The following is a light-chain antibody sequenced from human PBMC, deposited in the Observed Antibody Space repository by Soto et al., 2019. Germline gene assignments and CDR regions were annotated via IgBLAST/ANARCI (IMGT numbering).Light chain of an antibody. V-gene: IGKV3-15*01. CDR1: QSVSSN. Sequence: EIVMTQSPATLSVSPGERATLSCRASQSVSSNLAWYQQKPGQAPRLLIYAASTRATGIPARFSGSGSGTEFTLTISSLQSEDFAVYYCQQYENWPGFGGGTKVDIK. CDR2: AAS. CDR3: QQYENWPG. J-gene: IGKJ4*01.